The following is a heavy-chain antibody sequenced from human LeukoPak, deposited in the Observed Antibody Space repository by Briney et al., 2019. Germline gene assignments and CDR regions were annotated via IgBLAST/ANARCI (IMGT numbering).Heavy chain of an antibody. D-gene: IGHD6-13*01. CDR3: ARDVSSSWYYYFDY. J-gene: IGHJ4*02. V-gene: IGHV3-30-3*01. Sequence: GGSLRLSCAASGFTFSSYAMHWVRQAPGKGLEWVAVISYDGSNKYYADSVKGRFTISRGNSKNTLYLQMNSLRAEDTAVYYCARDVSSSWYYYFDYWGQGTLVTVSS. CDR2: ISYDGSNK. CDR1: GFTFSSYA.